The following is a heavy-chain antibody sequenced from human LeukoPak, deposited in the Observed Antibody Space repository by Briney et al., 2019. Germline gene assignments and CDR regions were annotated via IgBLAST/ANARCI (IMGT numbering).Heavy chain of an antibody. CDR3: ARGQLWLDY. J-gene: IGHJ4*02. V-gene: IGHV4-59*01. CDR2: IYYSGST. Sequence: SETLSLTCTVSGGSISSYYWSWIRQPPGKGLDWIGYIYYSGSTNYNPSLKSRVTISVDTSKNQFSLNLSSVTAADTAVYYCARGQLWLDYWGQGTLVTVSS. CDR1: GGSISSYY. D-gene: IGHD5-18*01.